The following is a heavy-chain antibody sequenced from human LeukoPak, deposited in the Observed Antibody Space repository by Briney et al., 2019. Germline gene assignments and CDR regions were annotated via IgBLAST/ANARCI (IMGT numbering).Heavy chain of an antibody. CDR1: GGTFSSYA. CDR2: IIPIFGTA. J-gene: IGHJ5*02. D-gene: IGHD2-15*01. Sequence: GASVKVSCKASGGTFSSYAISWVRQAPGQGLERMGGIIPIFGTANYAQKFQGRVTITADESTSTAYMELSSLRSEDTAVYYCARDRTVAAPFDPWGQGTLVTVSS. CDR3: ARDRTVAAPFDP. V-gene: IGHV1-69*13.